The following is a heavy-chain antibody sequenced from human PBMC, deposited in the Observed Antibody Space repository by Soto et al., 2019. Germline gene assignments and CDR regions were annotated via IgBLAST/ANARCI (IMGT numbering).Heavy chain of an antibody. CDR1: GFTFSSYG. CDR2: IWYDGSNK. J-gene: IGHJ4*02. V-gene: IGHV3-33*01. Sequence: GGSLRLSCAASGFTFSSYGMHWVRQAPGKGLEWVAVIWYDGSNKYYADSVKGRFTISRDNSKNTLYLQMNSLRAEDTAVYYCARATGYCSSTSCYDPFDYWGQGTLVTVSS. D-gene: IGHD2-2*01. CDR3: ARATGYCSSTSCYDPFDY.